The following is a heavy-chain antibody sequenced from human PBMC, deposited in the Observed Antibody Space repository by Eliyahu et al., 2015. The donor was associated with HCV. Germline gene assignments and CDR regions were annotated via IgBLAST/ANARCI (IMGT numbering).Heavy chain of an antibody. CDR1: GXSFSGYY. CDR3: ARGPQLSVVVPAAIQGYGMDV. Sequence: QVQLQQWGAGLLKPSETLSLTXXVYGXSFSGYYWSWIRXPPGKGLEWIGEINHSGSTXYNPSLXSRVTISVDTSKNQFSLKLSSVTAADTAVYYCARGPQLSVVVPAAIQGYGMDVWGQGTTVTVSS. V-gene: IGHV4-34*01. D-gene: IGHD2-2*02. CDR2: INHSGST. J-gene: IGHJ6*02.